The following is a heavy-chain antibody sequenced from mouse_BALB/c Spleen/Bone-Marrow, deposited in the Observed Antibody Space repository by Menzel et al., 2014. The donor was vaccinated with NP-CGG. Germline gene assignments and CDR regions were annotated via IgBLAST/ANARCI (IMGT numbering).Heavy chain of an antibody. V-gene: IGHV2-9*02. Sequence: QVQQKESGPGLVAPSQSLSITCTVSGFSLTTYGVHWVRQPPGKGLEWLGVIWADGSTNYNSALMSRLSISKDNSKSXVFLKMNSLQADDTAMYYCARPAPRYLPMDYWGQGTPVTVSS. J-gene: IGHJ4*01. CDR3: ARPAPRYLPMDY. CDR2: IWADGST. CDR1: GFSLTTYG. D-gene: IGHD2-12*01.